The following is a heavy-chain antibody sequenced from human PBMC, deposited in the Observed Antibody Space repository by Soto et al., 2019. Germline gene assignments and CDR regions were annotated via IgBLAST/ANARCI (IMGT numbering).Heavy chain of an antibody. Sequence: QMQLVQSGPEVKKPGTSVKVSCKASGFTFTSSAVQWVRQARGQRLEWIGWIVVGSGNTNYAQKFQERVTITKNMSPTPAYMELSSRRSEDTAVYYCAADSLGMATTGFGYWGQGTLVTVSS. J-gene: IGHJ4*02. V-gene: IGHV1-58*01. CDR3: AADSLGMATTGFGY. CDR1: GFTFTSSA. D-gene: IGHD3-10*01. CDR2: IVVGSGNT.